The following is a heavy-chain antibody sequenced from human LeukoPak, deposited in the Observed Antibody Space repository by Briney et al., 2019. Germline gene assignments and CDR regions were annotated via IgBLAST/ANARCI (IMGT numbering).Heavy chain of an antibody. CDR2: IYSCGST. D-gene: IGHD1-26*01. Sequence: GGSLRLSCAASGFTVSSNYMSWVRQAPGKGLEWVSVIYSCGSTYYADSVKGRFTISRDNSKNTLYLQMNSLRAEDTAEYYCAREVELGYYYMDVWGKGTTVTVSS. V-gene: IGHV3-66*01. J-gene: IGHJ6*03. CDR1: GFTVSSNY. CDR3: AREVELGYYYMDV.